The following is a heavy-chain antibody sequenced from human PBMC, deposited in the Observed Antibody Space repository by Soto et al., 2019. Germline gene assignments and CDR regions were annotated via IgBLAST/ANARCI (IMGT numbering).Heavy chain of an antibody. CDR2: IIPIFGTA. Sequence: SVKVSCKASGGTFSSYAISWVRQAPGQGLEWMGGIIPIFGTANYAQKFQGRVTITADESTSTAYMELSSLRSEDTAVYYCATHEGAVADNYGMDVWGQGTTVTVSS. D-gene: IGHD6-19*01. J-gene: IGHJ6*02. CDR1: GGTFSSYA. CDR3: ATHEGAVADNYGMDV. V-gene: IGHV1-69*13.